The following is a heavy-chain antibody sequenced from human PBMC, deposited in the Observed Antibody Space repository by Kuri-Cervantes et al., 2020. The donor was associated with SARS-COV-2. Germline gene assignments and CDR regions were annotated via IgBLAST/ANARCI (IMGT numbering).Heavy chain of an antibody. CDR3: AKGTRSSGYYCGLDF. J-gene: IGHJ4*02. D-gene: IGHD3-22*01. Sequence: GESLKISCAASGFTFSSYAMSWVRQAPGKGLEWVSTISGSGGSTYYADSVKGRFTIPRDNSKNTLYLQMNSLRADDTAVYYCAKGTRSSGYYCGLDFWGQGTLVTVSS. CDR2: ISGSGGST. V-gene: IGHV3-23*01. CDR1: GFTFSSYA.